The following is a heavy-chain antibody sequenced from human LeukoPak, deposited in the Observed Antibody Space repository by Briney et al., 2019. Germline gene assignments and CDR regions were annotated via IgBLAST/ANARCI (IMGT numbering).Heavy chain of an antibody. Sequence: QSGGSLRLSCAASGFTFSSYAMSWVRQAPGKGLEWVSAISGSGGSTYYADSVKGRFTISRDNSKNTLYLQMNSLRAEDTAVYYCAFYGDYVLRFDYWGQGTLVTVSS. D-gene: IGHD4-17*01. V-gene: IGHV3-23*01. CDR3: AFYGDYVLRFDY. J-gene: IGHJ4*02. CDR2: ISGSGGST. CDR1: GFTFSSYA.